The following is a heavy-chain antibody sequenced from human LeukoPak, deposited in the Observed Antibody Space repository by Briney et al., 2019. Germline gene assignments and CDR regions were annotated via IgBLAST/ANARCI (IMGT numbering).Heavy chain of an antibody. V-gene: IGHV1-18*01. CDR1: GYTFTSYG. CDR2: ISAYNGKT. Sequence: GASVKVSCKASGYTFTSYGISWVRQAPGQGVEGRGWISAYNGKTNYAQKLHGRVTMTTDTSTTTAYMALRSLRSDDTAVYYCARPRLTYYYGSGSYSLSHWGQGTLVTVSS. D-gene: IGHD3-10*01. J-gene: IGHJ4*02. CDR3: ARPRLTYYYGSGSYSLSH.